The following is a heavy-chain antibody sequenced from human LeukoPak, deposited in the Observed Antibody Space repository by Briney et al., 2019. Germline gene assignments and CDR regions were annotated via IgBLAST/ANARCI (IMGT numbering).Heavy chain of an antibody. D-gene: IGHD3-10*01. CDR1: GGSFSSGSYY. Sequence: SETLSLTCTVSGGSFSSGSYYWSWIRQPPGKGLEWIGFMSNSGHTDSTPSLKSRVTVSVDTSKNQFSLQLNSVTAADTAVYYCARGYYYDSGTNPYGLDVWGQGTTVTVSS. J-gene: IGHJ6*02. V-gene: IGHV4-61*01. CDR3: ARGYYYDSGTNPYGLDV. CDR2: MSNSGHT.